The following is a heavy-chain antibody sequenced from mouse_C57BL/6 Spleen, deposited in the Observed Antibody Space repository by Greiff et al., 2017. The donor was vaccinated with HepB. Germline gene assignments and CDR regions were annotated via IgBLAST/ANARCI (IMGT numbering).Heavy chain of an antibody. CDR2: ISSGGDYI. J-gene: IGHJ4*01. CDR3: TRALYDYYAMDY. Sequence: EVHLVESGEGLVKPGGSLKLSCAASGFTFSSYAMSWVRQTPEKRLEWVAYISSGGDYIYYADTVKGRFTISRDNARNTLYLQMSSLKSEDTAMYYCTRALYDYYAMDYWGQGTSVTVSS. D-gene: IGHD2-3*01. V-gene: IGHV5-9-1*02. CDR1: GFTFSSYA.